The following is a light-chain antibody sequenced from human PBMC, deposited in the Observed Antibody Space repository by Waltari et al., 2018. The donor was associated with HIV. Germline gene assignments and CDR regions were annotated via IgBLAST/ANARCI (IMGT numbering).Light chain of an antibody. V-gene: IGLV2-14*01. CDR2: NVC. J-gene: IGLJ2*01. CDR3: SSYTSSNTVI. Sequence: QSALTQSASVSGSPGQSITISCTGTSSDVGGYNYVSWYQQHPGKAPKLVIYNVCNRPSGVSNRFSGSKSGNTASLTISGLQAEDEAEYYCSSYTSSNTVIFGGGTRVTVL. CDR1: SSDVGGYNY.